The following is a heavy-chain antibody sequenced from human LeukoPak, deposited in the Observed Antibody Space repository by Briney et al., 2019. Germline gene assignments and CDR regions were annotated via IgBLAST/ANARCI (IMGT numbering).Heavy chain of an antibody. D-gene: IGHD6-19*01. CDR3: AKTVAGYWYFDL. CDR1: GGSISHYF. CDR2: IYYSGST. J-gene: IGHJ2*01. Sequence: SETLSLTCTVSGGSISHYFWSWIRQPPGKALEWIGYIYYSGSTNYNPSLKSRVTISVDPSKNQFSLKLNSVTAADTAVYYCAKTVAGYWYFDLWGRGTLVTASS. V-gene: IGHV4-59*08.